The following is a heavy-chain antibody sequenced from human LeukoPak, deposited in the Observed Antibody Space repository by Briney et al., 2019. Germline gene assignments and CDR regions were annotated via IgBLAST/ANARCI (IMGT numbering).Heavy chain of an antibody. Sequence: PSQTLSLTCTVSGGSISSGDYYWSWIRQPPGKGLEWIGYIYYSGSTYYDPSLKSRVTISVDTSKNQFSLKLSSVTAADTAVYYCASYTGYSSGWYGQDWGQGTLVTVSS. J-gene: IGHJ4*02. CDR2: IYYSGST. D-gene: IGHD6-19*01. CDR3: ASYTGYSSGWYGQD. V-gene: IGHV4-30-4*08. CDR1: GGSISSGDYY.